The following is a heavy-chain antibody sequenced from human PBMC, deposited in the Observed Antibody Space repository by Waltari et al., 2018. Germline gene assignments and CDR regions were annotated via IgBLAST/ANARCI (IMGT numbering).Heavy chain of an antibody. CDR3: ARERRNGDRSFDY. CDR1: GGSISSHY. V-gene: IGHV4-59*11. J-gene: IGHJ4*02. Sequence: QVQLQESGPGLVKPSETLSLTCTVSGGSISSHYWSWIRQPPGKGLVWIGYIYYSGSTNYNPSLKSRVTISVDTSKNQFSLKLSSVTAADTAVYYCARERRNGDRSFDYWGQGTLVTVSS. CDR2: IYYSGST. D-gene: IGHD4-17*01.